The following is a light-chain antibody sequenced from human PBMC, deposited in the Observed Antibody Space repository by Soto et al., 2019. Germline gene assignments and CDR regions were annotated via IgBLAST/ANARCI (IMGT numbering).Light chain of an antibody. Sequence: EIVLTQSPATLSLSPGERATLSCGASQSVSSSYLAWYQQKPGLAPRLLLYDASSRATGIPDRFSGRGSGTDFTLTINRLEPEDFAVYYCQQYGSSPGITFGQGTRLEIK. J-gene: IGKJ5*01. CDR2: DAS. V-gene: IGKV3D-20*01. CDR3: QQYGSSPGIT. CDR1: QSVSSSY.